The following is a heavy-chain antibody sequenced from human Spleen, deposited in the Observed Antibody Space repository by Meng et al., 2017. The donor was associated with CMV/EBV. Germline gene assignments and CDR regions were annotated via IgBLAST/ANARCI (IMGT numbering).Heavy chain of an antibody. CDR3: ARKPPYYYDTSGSFGFDP. V-gene: IGHV3-66*02. Sequence: FTVSSNYMSWVPQAPGKGLEWVSVIYSGGSTYYADSVKGRFTISRDNSKNTLYLQMNSLRAEDTAVYYCARKPPYYYDTSGSFGFDPWGQGTLVTVSS. CDR1: FTVSSNY. D-gene: IGHD3-22*01. J-gene: IGHJ5*02. CDR2: IYSGGST.